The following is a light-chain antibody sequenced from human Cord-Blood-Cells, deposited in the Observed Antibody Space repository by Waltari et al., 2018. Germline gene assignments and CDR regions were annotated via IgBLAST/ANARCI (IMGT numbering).Light chain of an antibody. Sequence: QSALTQPASVSGSPGQSITISCTGTSRDVGSYNLVSWYQQHPGKAPKLMIYEVSKRPSGVSNGFSGSKSGNTASLTSSGLQAEDEADYYCCSYAGSSTWVFGGGTKLTVL. CDR2: EVS. CDR1: SRDVGSYNL. V-gene: IGLV2-23*02. CDR3: CSYAGSSTWV. J-gene: IGLJ3*02.